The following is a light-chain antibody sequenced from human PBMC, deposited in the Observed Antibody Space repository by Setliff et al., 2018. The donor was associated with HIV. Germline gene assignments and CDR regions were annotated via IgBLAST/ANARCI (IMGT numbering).Light chain of an antibody. CDR2: EVS. CDR3: SSYAPRSFV. CDR1: SSDVGGYTR. V-gene: IGLV2-18*02. Sequence: QSVLTQPPSVSGSPGQSVTISCTGTSSDVGGYTRVSWYQQPPGTAPQLMIYEVSYRPSGVPDRFSGSKSGNTASLTIPGLQAEDEADYYCSSYAPRSFVFGTGTKVTVL. J-gene: IGLJ1*01.